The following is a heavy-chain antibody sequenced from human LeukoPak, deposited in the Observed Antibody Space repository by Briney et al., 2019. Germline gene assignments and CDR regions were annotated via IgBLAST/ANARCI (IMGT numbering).Heavy chain of an antibody. CDR3: TRGGTDGAFDI. D-gene: IGHD5-24*01. CDR1: GYTFTTYG. V-gene: IGHV1-18*01. CDR2: ISPYNGNT. Sequence: ASVKVSCKASGYTFTTYGITWVRQAPGQGLEWMGWISPYNGNTNYAQKVQGRVTMTTDTSTSTAYMDLRSLRSDDTAVYYCTRGGTDGAFDIWGQGTTVTVSS. J-gene: IGHJ3*02.